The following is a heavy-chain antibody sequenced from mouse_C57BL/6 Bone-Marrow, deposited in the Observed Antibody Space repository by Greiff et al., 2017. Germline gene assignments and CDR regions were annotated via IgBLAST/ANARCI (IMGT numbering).Heavy chain of an antibody. D-gene: IGHD1-1*01. CDR1: GYTFTDYE. CDR3: TSFNYYGSSYDY. J-gene: IGHJ2*01. V-gene: IGHV1-15*01. CDR2: IDPETGGT. Sequence: VQGVESGAELVRPGASVTLSCKASGYTFTDYEMHWVKQTPVHGLEWIGAIDPETGGTAYNQKFKGKAILTADKSSSTAYMVLRSLTSEDSAFYCCTSFNYYGSSYDYWDQGTALPVSS.